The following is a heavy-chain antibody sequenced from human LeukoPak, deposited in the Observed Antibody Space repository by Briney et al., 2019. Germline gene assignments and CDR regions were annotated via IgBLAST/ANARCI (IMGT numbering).Heavy chain of an antibody. CDR1: EHSFINYR. D-gene: IGHD4-23*01. V-gene: IGHV5-51*01. J-gene: IGHJ4*02. CDR3: ARLNGGNSIPFDY. CDR2: IYPDDSDT. Sequence: GESLKISCKGSEHSFINYRIGWVRQMPGKGLEWMGIIYPDDSDTKYSPSFQGQVTISADKSISTAYLQWSSLKASDTAMYYCARLNGGNSIPFDYWGQGTLVTVSS.